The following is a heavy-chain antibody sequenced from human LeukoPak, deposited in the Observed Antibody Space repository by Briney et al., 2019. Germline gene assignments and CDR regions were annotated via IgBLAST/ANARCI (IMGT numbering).Heavy chain of an antibody. CDR2: INGGGNTT. J-gene: IGHJ6*03. V-gene: IGHV3-23*01. Sequence: PGGSLRLSCAASGFAFSSFAMGWVRQSPGKGLEWLSTINGGGNTTFYADSVKGRFTISRDNSKNTLYLHMDSLRPDDTAIYYCTKELHVAVAVADYYYFHMDVWGRGTAVSVSS. CDR3: TKELHVAVAVADYYYFHMDV. D-gene: IGHD6-19*01. CDR1: GFAFSSFA.